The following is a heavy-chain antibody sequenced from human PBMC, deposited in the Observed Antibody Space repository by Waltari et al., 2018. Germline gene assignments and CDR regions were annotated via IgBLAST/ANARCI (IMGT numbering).Heavy chain of an antibody. CDR3: AAHIVVADLPYYYMDV. J-gene: IGHJ6*03. V-gene: IGHV1-24*01. D-gene: IGHD2-2*01. Sequence: QAQLVESGDEVKKPGDSLKVACQVSGDTRTEIYRPGVTKAPRQGLEWMGGFDPEDGETIYAQKFQGRVTMTEDTSTDTAYMELSSLRSEDTAVYYCAAHIVVADLPYYYMDVWGKGTTVTISS. CDR1: GDTRTEIY. CDR2: FDPEDGET.